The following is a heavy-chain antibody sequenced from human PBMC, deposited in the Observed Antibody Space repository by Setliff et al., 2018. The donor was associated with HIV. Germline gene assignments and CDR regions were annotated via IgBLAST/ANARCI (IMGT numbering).Heavy chain of an antibody. CDR2: ISSSGSTI. D-gene: IGHD3-10*01. Sequence: GGSLRLSCAASGFTFSSYAMTWVRQAPGKGLEWVSYISSSGSTIYYADSVKGRFTISRDNAKNSLYLQMNSLRAEDTAVYYCARDRGYPDSFNIWGQGTVVTVSS. J-gene: IGHJ3*02. V-gene: IGHV3-48*04. CDR1: GFTFSSYA. CDR3: ARDRGYPDSFNI.